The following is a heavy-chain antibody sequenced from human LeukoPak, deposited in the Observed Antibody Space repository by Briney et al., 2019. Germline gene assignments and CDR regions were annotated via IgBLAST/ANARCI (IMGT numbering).Heavy chain of an antibody. D-gene: IGHD3-9*01. V-gene: IGHV3-23*01. J-gene: IGHJ4*02. CDR3: AKDSAYYDILTGYTALGY. CDR1: GFTFSSYG. Sequence: GGSLRLSCAASGFTFSSYGMHWVRQAPGKGLEWVSAISGSGGSTYYADSVKGRFTISRDNSKNTLYLQMNSLRAEDTAVYYCAKDSAYYDILTGYTALGYWGQGTLVTVSS. CDR2: ISGSGGST.